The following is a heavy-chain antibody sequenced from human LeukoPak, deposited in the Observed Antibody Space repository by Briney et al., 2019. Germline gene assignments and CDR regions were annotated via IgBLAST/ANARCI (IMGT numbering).Heavy chain of an antibody. D-gene: IGHD4-23*01. CDR1: GFTFSSYW. CDR3: AGDYGGSSPFDY. Sequence: GGSLRLSCAASGFTFSSYWMHWVRQAPGKGLVWVSRINIDGSSTSYADSVKGRFTISRDNAKNTLYLQMNTPRAEDTAAYYCAGDYGGSSPFDYWGQGTLVTVSS. J-gene: IGHJ4*02. CDR2: INIDGSST. V-gene: IGHV3-74*01.